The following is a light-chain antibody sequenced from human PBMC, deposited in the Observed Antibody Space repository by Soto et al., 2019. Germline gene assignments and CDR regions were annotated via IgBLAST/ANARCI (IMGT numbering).Light chain of an antibody. V-gene: IGKV3-11*01. Sequence: EIVLTQSQANLSLSPGERATLSCRASQSVSSYLAWYQQKPGQAPRLLIYDASNRATGIPARFSGSGSGTYFTLTISSLEPEDFAVYYFQQRSNCPREVFTFGPGTKVDIK. J-gene: IGKJ3*01. CDR1: QSVSSY. CDR3: QQRSNCPREVFT. CDR2: DAS.